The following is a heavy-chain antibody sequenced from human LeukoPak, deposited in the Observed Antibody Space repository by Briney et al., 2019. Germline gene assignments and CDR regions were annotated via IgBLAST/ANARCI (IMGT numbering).Heavy chain of an antibody. J-gene: IGHJ6*02. CDR2: ISAYNGNT. D-gene: IGHD5-12*01. V-gene: IGHV1-18*01. CDR1: GYTFTSYG. CDR3: ARFAYVDIVATIRSPYYYYYGMDV. Sequence: GASVKLSCTASGYTFTSYGISWVRQAPGQGLEWMGWISAYNGNTNYAQKLQGRVTMTTDTSTSTAYMELRSLRSDDTAVYYCARFAYVDIVATIRSPYYYYYGMDVWGQGTTVTVSS.